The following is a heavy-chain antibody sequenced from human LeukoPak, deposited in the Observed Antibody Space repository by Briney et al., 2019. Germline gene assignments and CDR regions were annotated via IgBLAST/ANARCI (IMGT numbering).Heavy chain of an antibody. V-gene: IGHV4-59*01. CDR3: ARGIAFVD. CDR1: GFTFSSYG. D-gene: IGHD2-21*01. Sequence: GSLRLSCAASGFTFSSYGMHWIRQPPGKGLEWIGYIYYSGSTNYNPSLKSRVTISADTSKNQFSLKLSSVTAADTAVYYCARGIAFVDWGQGTLVTVSS. CDR2: IYYSGST. J-gene: IGHJ4*02.